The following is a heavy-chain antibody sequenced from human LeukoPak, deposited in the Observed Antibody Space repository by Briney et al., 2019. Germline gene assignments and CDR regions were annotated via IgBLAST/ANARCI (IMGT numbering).Heavy chain of an antibody. V-gene: IGHV3-23*01. Sequence: PGGSLRLSCAASGFTFAGYAMSWARQAPGKGLEWVSAISGSGSNIFYADSVKGRFTISRDNSKNTVYLQMNSLRVEDTAIYYCAKDRGNSWFEDWGQGTLVTVSS. D-gene: IGHD2-2*01. J-gene: IGHJ4*02. CDR2: ISGSGSNI. CDR3: AKDRGNSWFED. CDR1: GFTFAGYA.